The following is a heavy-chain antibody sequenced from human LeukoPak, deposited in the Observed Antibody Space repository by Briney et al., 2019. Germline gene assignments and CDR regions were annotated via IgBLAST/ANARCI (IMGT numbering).Heavy chain of an antibody. V-gene: IGHV3-66*01. CDR1: GFTFSSYG. CDR2: IMPGGHI. Sequence: GGSLRLSCAASGFTFSSYGMNWVRQPPGKGLEWVSFIMPGGHIDYTDSVKGRFIISRDSFKNTLSLQMNSLRVDDSAVYYCARGDSATTTFDFWGQGTLVTVSS. CDR3: ARGDSATTTFDF. D-gene: IGHD4-17*01. J-gene: IGHJ4*02.